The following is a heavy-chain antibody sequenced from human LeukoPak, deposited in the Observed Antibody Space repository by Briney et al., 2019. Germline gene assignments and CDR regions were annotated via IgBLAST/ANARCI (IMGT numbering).Heavy chain of an antibody. J-gene: IGHJ4*02. V-gene: IGHV3-74*01. D-gene: IGHD3-3*01. CDR3: ARDPADFWSGYYPGY. Sequence: PGGSLTLSCAASGFTFSSYWMHWVRQAPGKGLVWVSRINSDGSTTSYADSVKGRFTISRDNAKNTLYLQMNSLRAEDTAVYYCARDPADFWSGYYPGYWGQGTLVTVSS. CDR1: GFTFSSYW. CDR2: INSDGSTT.